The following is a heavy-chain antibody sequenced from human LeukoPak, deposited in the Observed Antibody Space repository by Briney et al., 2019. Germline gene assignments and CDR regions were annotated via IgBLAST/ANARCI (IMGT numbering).Heavy chain of an antibody. CDR1: GFTFSNYV. CDR3: AVDFPADRSSTSCPSPFDY. J-gene: IGHJ4*02. D-gene: IGHD2-2*01. Sequence: PGGSLRLSCAASGFTFSNYVMSWVRQAPGKGLERVSGISGSGARTDYADSVKGRFTISRDNSKNTLYLQMNSLRAEDTAVYYCAVDFPADRSSTSCPSPFDYWGQGTLVTVSS. CDR2: ISGSGART. V-gene: IGHV3-23*01.